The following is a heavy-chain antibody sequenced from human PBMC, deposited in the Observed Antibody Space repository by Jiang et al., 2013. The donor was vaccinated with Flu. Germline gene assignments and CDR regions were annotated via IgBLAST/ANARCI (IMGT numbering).Heavy chain of an antibody. CDR2: ISDDGSSI. CDR1: GFSFSTYS. D-gene: IGHD2-2*01. CDR3: TRSNSVIVPVAMRGVYYYFGMDV. V-gene: IGHV3-30*04. J-gene: IGHJ6*02. Sequence: VQLVESGGGVVRPGRSLRLSCAASGFSFSTYSMHWVRQAPGKGLEWVAAISDDGSSIYYADALKGRLTVSRDNSESTLYLQMNSLRAEDTAVYYCTRSNSVIVPVAMRGVYYYFGMDVGGQGTTVTVSS.